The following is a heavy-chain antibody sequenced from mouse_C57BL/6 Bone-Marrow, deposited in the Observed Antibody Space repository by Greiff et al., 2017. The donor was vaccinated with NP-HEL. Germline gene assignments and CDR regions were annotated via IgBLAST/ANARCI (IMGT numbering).Heavy chain of an antibody. CDR1: GFTFTDYY. Sequence: EVNVVESGGGLVQPGGSLSLSCAASGFTFTDYYMSWVRQPPGKALEWLGFIRNKANGYTTEYSASVKGRFTISRDNSQSILYLQMNALRAEDSATYYCARSNFRYGSSRYWYFDVWGTGTTVTVSS. J-gene: IGHJ1*03. CDR3: ARSNFRYGSSRYWYFDV. D-gene: IGHD1-1*01. CDR2: IRNKANGYTT. V-gene: IGHV7-3*01.